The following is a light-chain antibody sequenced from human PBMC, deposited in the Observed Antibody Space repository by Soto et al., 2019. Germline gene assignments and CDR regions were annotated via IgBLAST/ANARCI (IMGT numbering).Light chain of an antibody. V-gene: IGKV3D-20*02. CDR3: QQRSNWAT. CDR1: QSVSRN. Sequence: EIVLTQSPGTLSLSPGERATLSCRASQSVSRNLAWYQQKPGQAPRLLIYGASSRATGIPDRFSGSGSGTDFTLTISRLEPEDFAVYYCQQRSNWATFGPGTKVDI. CDR2: GAS. J-gene: IGKJ3*01.